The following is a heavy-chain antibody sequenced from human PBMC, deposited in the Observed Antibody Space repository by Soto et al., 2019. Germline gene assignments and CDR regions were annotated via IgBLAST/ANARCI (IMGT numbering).Heavy chain of an antibody. V-gene: IGHV5-51*01. D-gene: IGHD4-17*01. J-gene: IGHJ4*02. CDR3: AKDTRPTTS. Sequence: GESLKISCKASGYSFTSYWIGWVRQISGKGLEWMGITYPEDSQGLYSPSFQGQVPISVDKSISTVYLQWSPLKASYTAPYYCAKDTRPTTSWRQGTLVTVSS. CDR2: TYPEDSQG. CDR1: GYSFTSYW.